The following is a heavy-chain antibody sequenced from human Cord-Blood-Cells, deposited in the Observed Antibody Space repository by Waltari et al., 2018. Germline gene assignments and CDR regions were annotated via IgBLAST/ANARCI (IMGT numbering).Heavy chain of an antibody. D-gene: IGHD1-26*01. J-gene: IGHJ4*02. CDR1: GGTFSSDA. V-gene: IGHV1-69*01. Sequence: QVQLVQSGAEVKKPGSSVKVSCQDCGGTFSSDAISWVRQAPGQGLEWMGGTIPIFGTANYAQKFQGRVTITADEATSTAYMELISLRSEDTAVYYCAHTRYFDYWGQGTLVTVSS. CDR3: AHTRYFDY. CDR2: TIPIFGTA.